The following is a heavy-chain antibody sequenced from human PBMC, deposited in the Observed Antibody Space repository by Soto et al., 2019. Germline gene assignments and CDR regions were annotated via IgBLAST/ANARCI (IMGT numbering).Heavy chain of an antibody. CDR2: ISGSGGST. D-gene: IGHD2-2*01. CDR3: AKATQNQLLHFDY. J-gene: IGHJ4*02. V-gene: IGHV3-23*01. Sequence: EVQLLESGGGLVQPGGSLRLSCAASGFTFSSYAMSWVRQAPGTGLEWVSAISGSGGSTYYADSVKGRFTISRDNSKNTLYLQMNSLRAEDTAVYYCAKATQNQLLHFDYWGQGTLVTVSS. CDR1: GFTFSSYA.